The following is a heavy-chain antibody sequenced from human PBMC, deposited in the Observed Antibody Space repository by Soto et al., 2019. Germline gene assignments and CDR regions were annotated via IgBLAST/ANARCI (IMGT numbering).Heavy chain of an antibody. CDR1: GGSIRTPDW. D-gene: IGHD5-12*01. V-gene: IGHV4-4*02. J-gene: IGHJ5*02. Sequence: PSETLSLTCTVSGGSIRTPDWWSWVRQTPEKGLEWIGEIYHSGTPNYNPSLKSRVSMSVDKSNNQFSLKLYSVTAADTAVYYCARVTSVTGYEGASVGSWFDTWGQGTLVTVSS. CDR2: IYHSGTP. CDR3: ARVTSVTGYEGASVGSWFDT.